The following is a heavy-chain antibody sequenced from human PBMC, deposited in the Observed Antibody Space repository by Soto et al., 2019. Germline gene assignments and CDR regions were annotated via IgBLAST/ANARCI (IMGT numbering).Heavy chain of an antibody. J-gene: IGHJ6*02. Sequence: GGSLRLSCAASGSTFSSSEMHWVRQAPGKGLEWVSYISKSSSVIYYADSVKGRFTISRDNAKNLLYLQMNSLRAADTAVYYCGSYYYYYGMDVWGQGTTVTVSS. CDR1: GSTFSSSE. CDR3: GSYYYYYGMDV. V-gene: IGHV3-48*03. CDR2: ISKSSSVI.